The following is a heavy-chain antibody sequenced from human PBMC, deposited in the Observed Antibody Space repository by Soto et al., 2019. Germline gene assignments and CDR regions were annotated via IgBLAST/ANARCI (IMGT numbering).Heavy chain of an antibody. CDR3: PRQAAAVAEHQFDS. V-gene: IGHV4-39*01. Sequence: SETLSLTCTVSGGSISSSSYYWGWIRQPPGKGLEWIGSIYYSGSTYYNPSLKSRVTISVDTSKNQFSLKLSSVTAADTAVYYCPRQAAAVAEHQFDSWGQGTLVTASS. CDR2: IYYSGST. J-gene: IGHJ4*02. CDR1: GGSISSSSYY. D-gene: IGHD6-19*01.